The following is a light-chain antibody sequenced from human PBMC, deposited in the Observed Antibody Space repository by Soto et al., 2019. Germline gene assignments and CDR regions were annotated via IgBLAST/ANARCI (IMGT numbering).Light chain of an antibody. CDR1: QCVSSSY. CDR3: QQYNNWPT. Sequence: EIVMTQSPATLSVSPGERATLSCRASQCVSSSYLAWYQQKPGQAPRLLIYGASNRATGIPDRFSGSGSGTDFTLTISRLGPEDFAVYYCQQYNNWPTFGGGTKVDIK. CDR2: GAS. J-gene: IGKJ4*01. V-gene: IGKV3D-20*02.